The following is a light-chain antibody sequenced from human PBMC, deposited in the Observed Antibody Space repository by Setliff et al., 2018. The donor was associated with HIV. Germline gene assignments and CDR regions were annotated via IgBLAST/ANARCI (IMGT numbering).Light chain of an antibody. CDR2: EVT. V-gene: IGLV2-14*01. Sequence: QSALTQPASVSGSPGQSITISCTGTSSDVGGYNSVSWYQQHPGKAPKVIIHEVTNRPSGVSDRFSGSKSGNTASLTIPGLQAEDEADYYCSSYTSRNSYVFGTGTKGTVL. CDR1: SSDVGGYNS. J-gene: IGLJ1*01. CDR3: SSYTSRNSYV.